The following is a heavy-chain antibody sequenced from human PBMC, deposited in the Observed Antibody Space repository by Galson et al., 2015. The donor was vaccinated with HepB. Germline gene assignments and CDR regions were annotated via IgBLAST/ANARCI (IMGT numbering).Heavy chain of an antibody. J-gene: IGHJ4*02. CDR3: ARAISPKVGATTHFDY. CDR1: GYTFTGYY. V-gene: IGHV1-2*04. D-gene: IGHD1-26*01. Sequence: SVKVSCKASGYTFTGYYMHWVRQAPGQGLEWMGWINPNSGGTNYAQKFQGWVTMTRDTSISTAYMELSRLRSDDTAVYYCARAISPKVGATTHFDYWGQGTLVTVSS. CDR2: INPNSGGT.